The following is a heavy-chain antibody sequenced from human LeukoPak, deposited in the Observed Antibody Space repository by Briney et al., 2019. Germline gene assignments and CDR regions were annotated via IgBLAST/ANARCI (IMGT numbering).Heavy chain of an antibody. J-gene: IGHJ4*02. Sequence: GGSLRLSCAASGFTFSSYWMSWVRQAPGKGLEWVANIKQDGSEKYYVDSVKGRFTISRDNAKNSLYLQMNSLRAEDTAVYYCVRDPQWLRFFRTPGNRGAFDYWGQGTLVTVSS. D-gene: IGHD5-12*01. CDR2: IKQDGSEK. V-gene: IGHV3-7*01. CDR3: VRDPQWLRFFRTPGNRGAFDY. CDR1: GFTFSSYW.